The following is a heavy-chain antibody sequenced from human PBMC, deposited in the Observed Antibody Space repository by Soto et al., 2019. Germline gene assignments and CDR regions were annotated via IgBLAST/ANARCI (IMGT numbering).Heavy chain of an antibody. V-gene: IGHV3-23*01. D-gene: IGHD6-13*01. Sequence: GGSLRLSCAASGFTFSSYAMSWVRQAPGKGLEWVSAISGSGGSTYYADSVKGRFTISRDNSKNTLYLQMNSLRAEDTAVYYCAKAPPAERIAAADWFDPWGQGTLVTVSS. CDR1: GFTFSSYA. J-gene: IGHJ5*02. CDR2: ISGSGGST. CDR3: AKAPPAERIAAADWFDP.